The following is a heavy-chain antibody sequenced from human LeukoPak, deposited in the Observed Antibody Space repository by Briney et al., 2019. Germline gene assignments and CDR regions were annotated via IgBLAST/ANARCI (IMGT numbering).Heavy chain of an antibody. D-gene: IGHD6-19*01. J-gene: IGHJ4*02. CDR3: ARDSVQQWLVRGPDY. V-gene: IGHV3-30-3*01. CDR1: GFTFSSYA. Sequence: PGGSLRLSCAAAGFTFSSYAMHWVRQAPGKGLEWGAVISYDGSNKYYADSVEGRFTISRDNSKNTLYLQMNSLRAEDTAVYYCARDSVQQWLVRGPDYWGQGTLVTVSS. CDR2: ISYDGSNK.